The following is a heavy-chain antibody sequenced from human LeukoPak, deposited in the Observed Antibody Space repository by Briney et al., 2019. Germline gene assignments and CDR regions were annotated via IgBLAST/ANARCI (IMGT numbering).Heavy chain of an antibody. V-gene: IGHV1-46*01. Sequence: GASVKVSCKASGYTFTSYGISWVRQAPGQGLEWMGIINPSGGSTSYAQKFQGRVTMTRDTSTSTVYMELSSLRSEDTAVYYCARDAYYDSSGYYYFRWFDPWGQGTLVTVSS. CDR2: INPSGGST. CDR3: ARDAYYDSSGYYYFRWFDP. J-gene: IGHJ5*02. D-gene: IGHD3-22*01. CDR1: GYTFTSYG.